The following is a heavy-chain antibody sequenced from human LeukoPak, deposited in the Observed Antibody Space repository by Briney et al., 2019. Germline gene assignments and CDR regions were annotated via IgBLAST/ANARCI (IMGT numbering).Heavy chain of an antibody. Sequence: PSETLSLTCAVYGQSFSAYVWNWIRQAPGKPLEYIGEINHRGSSHYNPSLKTRVTLSVDTSKNQFSLKLPPVTAADTAVYFCATGSSFDGYCSAGACDAGYYDSWGQGPPVTVSS. CDR1: GQSFSAYV. CDR3: ATGSSFDGYCSAGACDAGYYDS. J-gene: IGHJ4*02. CDR2: INHRGSS. V-gene: IGHV4-34*01. D-gene: IGHD2-15*01.